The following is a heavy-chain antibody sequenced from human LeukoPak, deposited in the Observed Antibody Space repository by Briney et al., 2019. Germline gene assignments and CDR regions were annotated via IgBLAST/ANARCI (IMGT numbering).Heavy chain of an antibody. D-gene: IGHD2-2*01. CDR1: GGAFSSYA. Sequence: SVKVSCKASGGAFSSYAISGVRQAPGQGLEWMGGIIPIFGTANYAQKFQGRVTITADESTSTAYMELSSLRSEDTAVYYCARGQCSSTSCYNDLNWFDPWGQGTLVTVSS. J-gene: IGHJ5*02. CDR2: IIPIFGTA. CDR3: ARGQCSSTSCYNDLNWFDP. V-gene: IGHV1-69*13.